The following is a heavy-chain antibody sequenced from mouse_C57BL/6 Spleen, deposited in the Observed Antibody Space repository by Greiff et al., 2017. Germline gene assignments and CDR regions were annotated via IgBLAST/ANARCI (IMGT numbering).Heavy chain of an antibody. J-gene: IGHJ2*01. V-gene: IGHV1-69*01. CDR1: GYTFTSYW. D-gene: IGHD2-3*01. Sequence: QVQLKQPGAELVMPGASVKLSCKASGYTFTSYWMHWVKQRPGQGLEWIGEIDPSDSYTNYNQKFKGKSTLTVDKSSSTAYMQLSSLTSEYSAVYYCARWLLRGFDYWGQGTTLTVSS. CDR3: ARWLLRGFDY. CDR2: IDPSDSYT.